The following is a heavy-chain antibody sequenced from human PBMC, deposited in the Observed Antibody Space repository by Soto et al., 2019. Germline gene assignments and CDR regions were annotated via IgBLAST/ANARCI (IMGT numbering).Heavy chain of an antibody. D-gene: IGHD4-17*01. J-gene: IGHJ4*02. CDR1: GFTFSSYS. V-gene: IGHV3-21*01. Sequence: GGSLRLSCAASGFTFSSYSMNWVRQAPGKGLEWVSSISSSSSYIYYADSVKGRFTISRDNAKNSLYLQMNSLRAEDTAVYYCARDIDYGDYNADYWGQGTLVTVSS. CDR3: ARDIDYGDYNADY. CDR2: ISSSSSYI.